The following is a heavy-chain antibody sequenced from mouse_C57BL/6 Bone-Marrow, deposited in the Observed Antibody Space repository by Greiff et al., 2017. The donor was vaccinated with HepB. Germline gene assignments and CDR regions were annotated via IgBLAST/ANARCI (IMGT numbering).Heavy chain of an antibody. V-gene: IGHV2-2*01. J-gene: IGHJ1*03. D-gene: IGHD1-1*01. CDR1: GFSLTSYG. Sequence: VKLMESGPGLVQPSQSLSITCTVSGFSLTSYGVHWVRQSPGKGLEWLGVIWSGGSTDENAAFISRLSISKDNSKSQVFFKMNSLQADDTAIYYCARGGTTPVWGTGTTVTVSS. CDR2: IWSGGST. CDR3: ARGGTTPV.